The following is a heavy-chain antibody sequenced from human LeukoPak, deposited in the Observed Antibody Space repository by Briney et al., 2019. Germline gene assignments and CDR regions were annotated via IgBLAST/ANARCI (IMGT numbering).Heavy chain of an antibody. J-gene: IGHJ4*02. CDR1: GGTFSSYA. D-gene: IGHD6-13*01. V-gene: IGHV1-69*01. Sequence: ASVKVSCKASGGTFSSYAISWVRQAPGQGLEWMGGIIPIFGTANYAQKFQGRVTITADESTSTAYMELSSLRSEDTAVYYCARGGEGSSWPFDYWGQGTLVTVSS. CDR3: ARGGEGSSWPFDY. CDR2: IIPIFGTA.